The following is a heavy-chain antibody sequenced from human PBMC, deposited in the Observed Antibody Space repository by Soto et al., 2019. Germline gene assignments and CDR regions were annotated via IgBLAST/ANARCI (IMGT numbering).Heavy chain of an antibody. CDR3: AREGDWIQLWSYYFDY. V-gene: IGHV1-2*04. CDR2: INPNSGGT. J-gene: IGHJ4*02. D-gene: IGHD5-18*01. CDR1: GYTFTGYY. Sequence: ASVKVSCKASGYTFTGYYMHWARQAPGQGLEWMGWINPNSGGTNYAQKFQGWVTMTRDTSISTAYMELSRLRSDDTAVYYCAREGDWIQLWSYYFDYWGQGTLVTVSS.